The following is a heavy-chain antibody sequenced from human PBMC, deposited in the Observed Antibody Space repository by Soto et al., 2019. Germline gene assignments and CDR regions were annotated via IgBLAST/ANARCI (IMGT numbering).Heavy chain of an antibody. CDR2: IIPIFGTA. CDR3: ASEDGIVATIYPHGMDV. CDR1: GGTFSSYA. J-gene: IGHJ6*02. Sequence: QVQLVQSGAEVKKPGSSVKVSCKASGGTFSSYAISWVRQAPGQGLEWMGGIIPIFGTANYALKFQGRVTITADESTSTAYMELSSLRSEDTAVYYCASEDGIVATIYPHGMDVWGQGTTVTVSS. D-gene: IGHD5-12*01. V-gene: IGHV1-69*01.